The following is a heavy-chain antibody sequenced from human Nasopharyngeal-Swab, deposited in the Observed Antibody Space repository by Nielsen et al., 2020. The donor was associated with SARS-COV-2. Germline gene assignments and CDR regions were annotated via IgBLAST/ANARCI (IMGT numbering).Heavy chain of an antibody. CDR1: GGSISSSSYY. Sequence: SETLSLTCTVSGGSISSSSYYWGWIRQPPGKGLEWIGSIYYSGSTYYNPSLKSRVTISVDTSKNQFSLKLSSVNAADTAVYYCATPRYYYGSGSYGGMDVWGQGTTVTVSS. D-gene: IGHD3-10*01. CDR2: IYYSGST. CDR3: ATPRYYYGSGSYGGMDV. V-gene: IGHV4-39*01. J-gene: IGHJ6*02.